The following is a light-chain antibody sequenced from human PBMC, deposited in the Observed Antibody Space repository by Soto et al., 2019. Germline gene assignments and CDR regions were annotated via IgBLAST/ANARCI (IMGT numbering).Light chain of an antibody. J-gene: IGLJ2*01. V-gene: IGLV3-27*01. Sequence: SYELTQPSSVSVSPGQTATITCSGDVLAKKSARWFQQKAGQAPVLVIYKDTLRPSGIPERFSGSSSGTTVTLTISGAHTEDEDDYYCYSVTDTTRVFGGGTQLTVL. CDR3: YSVTDTTRV. CDR1: VLAKKS. CDR2: KDT.